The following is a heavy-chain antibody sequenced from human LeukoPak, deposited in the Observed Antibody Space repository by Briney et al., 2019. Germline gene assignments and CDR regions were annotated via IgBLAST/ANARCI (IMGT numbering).Heavy chain of an antibody. CDR1: GGSISSSNW. CDR2: IYHSGST. D-gene: IGHD3-3*01. CDR3: ARFGGKDAFDI. J-gene: IGHJ3*02. V-gene: IGHV4-4*02. Sequence: SGTLSLTCAVSGGSISSSNWWSWVRQPPGKGLEWIGEIYHSGSTNYNPSLKSRVTISVDTSKNQFSLKLSSVTAADTAVYYCARFGGKDAFDIWGQGTMVTVSS.